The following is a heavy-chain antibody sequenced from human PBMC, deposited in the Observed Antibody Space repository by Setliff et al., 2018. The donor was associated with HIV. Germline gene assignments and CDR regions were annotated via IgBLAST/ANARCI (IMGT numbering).Heavy chain of an antibody. D-gene: IGHD5-12*01. CDR2: ISTKINGETT. J-gene: IGHJ4*02. CDR1: GFIFGDYG. V-gene: IGHV3-49*03. CDR3: TTDASRVATVY. Sequence: GGSLRLSCTVSGFIFGDYGMNWFRQPPGKGLEWVSFISTKINGETTEYAASVKGRFTISRDDSKNTLYLQMNSLKTEDTAVYYCTTDASRVATVYWGQGTLVTVSS.